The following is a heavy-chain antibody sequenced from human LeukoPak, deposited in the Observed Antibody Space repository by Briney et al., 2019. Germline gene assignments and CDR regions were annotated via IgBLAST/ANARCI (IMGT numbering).Heavy chain of an antibody. D-gene: IGHD2-2*01. CDR3: AKGWRSSISPLDY. Sequence: PGGSLRLSCAASGFTFNSYTMNWVRQAPGKGLEWVSVISGSGGSTYYADSVKGRFTISRDNSKNTLHLQMNSLRAEDTAVYYCAKGWRSSISPLDYWGQGTLVTVSS. CDR2: ISGSGGST. CDR1: GFTFNSYT. V-gene: IGHV3-23*01. J-gene: IGHJ4*02.